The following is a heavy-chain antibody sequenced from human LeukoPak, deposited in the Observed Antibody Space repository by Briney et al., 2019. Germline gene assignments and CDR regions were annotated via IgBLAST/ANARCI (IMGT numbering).Heavy chain of an antibody. V-gene: IGHV4-59*08. D-gene: IGHD1-26*01. CDR3: ARHDMDIAGAGLDYFDY. CDR1: GGSISRNY. J-gene: IGHJ4*02. Sequence: KPSGTLSLSCAVSGGSISRNYWSWIRQAPGKGLEWVWFIYYSGSTNYNPSLKSRVTISVDTSKNQFSLKLSSVTAADTAVYYCARHDMDIAGAGLDYFDYWGQGTLVTVSS. CDR2: IYYSGST.